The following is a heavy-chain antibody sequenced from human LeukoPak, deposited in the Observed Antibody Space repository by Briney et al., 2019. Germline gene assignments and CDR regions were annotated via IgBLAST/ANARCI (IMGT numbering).Heavy chain of an antibody. Sequence: SETLSLTCTVSGGSISSHYWSWSRQPPGKGLEWIGYIFYSGSTNYNPSLKSRVTISVDKSKNQFSLKLKSVTAADTAVYYCARAGAWQIDPWGQGTLVTVSS. CDR1: GGSISSHY. CDR3: ARAGAWQIDP. D-gene: IGHD3-10*01. J-gene: IGHJ5*02. V-gene: IGHV4-59*11. CDR2: IFYSGST.